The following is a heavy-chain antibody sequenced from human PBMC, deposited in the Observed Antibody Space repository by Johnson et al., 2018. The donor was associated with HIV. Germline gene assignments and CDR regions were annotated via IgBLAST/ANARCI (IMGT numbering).Heavy chain of an antibody. CDR1: GF. D-gene: IGHD3-9*01. CDR2: INWNGGST. V-gene: IGHV3-20*04. CDR3: ATGGSIGYFDWLSNFDI. J-gene: IGHJ3*02. Sequence: VQLVESGGGLVEPGGSLRLSCIASGFISGINWNGGSTGYADSVKGRFTISRDNSKNSLYLQMNSLRVEDTGVYYCATGGSIGYFDWLSNFDIWGQGTMVTVSS.